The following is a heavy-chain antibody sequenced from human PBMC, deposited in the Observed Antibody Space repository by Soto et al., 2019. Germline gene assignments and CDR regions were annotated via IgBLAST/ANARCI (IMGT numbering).Heavy chain of an antibody. CDR3: ARDLGVALATLTLDI. Sequence: ASVKVSCKASGYTFTSYYMHWVRQAPGQGLEWMGIINPSGGSTSYAQKFQGRVTMTRDTSTSTVYMELSSLRSEDTGVYYCARDLGVALATLTLDIWGRGTLVTVSS. V-gene: IGHV1-46*01. D-gene: IGHD2-15*01. J-gene: IGHJ4*02. CDR2: INPSGGST. CDR1: GYTFTSYY.